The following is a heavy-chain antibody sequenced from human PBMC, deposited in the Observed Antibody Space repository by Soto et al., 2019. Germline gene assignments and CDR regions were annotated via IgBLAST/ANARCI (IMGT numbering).Heavy chain of an antibody. CDR1: GFTFEDYT. J-gene: IGHJ6*02. Sequence: HPGGSLRLSCAASGFTFEDYTMHWVRQAPGKGLEWVSLISWDGGSTYYADSVKGRFTISRDNSKNSLYLQMNSLRTEDTALYYCAKDHVVAPPTHCYYYGMDVWGQGTTVTVSS. CDR2: ISWDGGST. V-gene: IGHV3-43*01. CDR3: AKDHVVAPPTHCYYYGMDV. D-gene: IGHD2-15*01.